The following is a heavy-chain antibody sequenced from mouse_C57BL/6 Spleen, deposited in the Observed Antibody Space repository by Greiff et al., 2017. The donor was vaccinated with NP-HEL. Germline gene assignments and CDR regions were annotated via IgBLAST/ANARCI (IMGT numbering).Heavy chain of an antibody. CDR1: GYTFTSYW. D-gene: IGHD3-2*02. CDR3: ARKGSQAFDY. J-gene: IGHJ2*01. V-gene: IGHV1-64*01. CDR2: IHPNSGST. Sequence: QVQLQQSGAELVKPGASVKLSCKASGYTFTSYWMHWVKQRPGQGLEWIGMIHPNSGSTNYNEKFKSKATLTVDKSSSTAYMQLSSLTSEDSAVYYCARKGSQAFDYWGQGTTLTVSS.